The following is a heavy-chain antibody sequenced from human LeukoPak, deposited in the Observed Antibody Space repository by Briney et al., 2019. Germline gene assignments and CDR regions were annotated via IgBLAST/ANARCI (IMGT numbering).Heavy chain of an antibody. V-gene: IGHV3-64*05. Sequence: PGGSLRLSCSASGFTFSNYAMHWVRQAPGKGLEYVLAIDTGGGSTYYADSVKGRFTISRDNSKNMVYVQMSSLRAEDTAVYYCASLLGVTTDFDYWGQGTLVTVSS. CDR3: ASLLGVTTDFDY. CDR2: IDTGGGST. CDR1: GFTFSNYA. D-gene: IGHD4-17*01. J-gene: IGHJ4*02.